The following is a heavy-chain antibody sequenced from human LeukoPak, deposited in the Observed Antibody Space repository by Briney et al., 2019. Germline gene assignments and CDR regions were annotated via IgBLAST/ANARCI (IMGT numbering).Heavy chain of an antibody. Sequence: QPGGSLRLSCAASGFTFSSYGMHWVRQAPGKGLEWVAVIWYDGSNKYYADSVKGRSTISRDNSKNTLYLQMNSLRAEDTAVYYCARGTKYSSSWYSALHPTFDYWGQGTLVTVSS. CDR2: IWYDGSNK. D-gene: IGHD6-13*01. CDR1: GFTFSSYG. J-gene: IGHJ4*02. V-gene: IGHV3-33*01. CDR3: ARGTKYSSSWYSALHPTFDY.